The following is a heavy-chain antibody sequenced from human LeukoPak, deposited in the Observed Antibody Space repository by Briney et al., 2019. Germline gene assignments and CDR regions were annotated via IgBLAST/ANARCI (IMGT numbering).Heavy chain of an antibody. CDR1: GGSISSGSYY. CDR3: ARVGGATQY. CDR2: IYTSGST. J-gene: IGHJ4*02. D-gene: IGHD1-26*01. Sequence: KTSEILSLTCTVSGGSISSGSYYWSWIRQPAGKGLEWIGRIYTSGSTNYNPSLKSRVTISVDTSKNQFSLKLSSVTAADTAVYYCARVGGATQYWGQGTLVTVSS. V-gene: IGHV4-61*02.